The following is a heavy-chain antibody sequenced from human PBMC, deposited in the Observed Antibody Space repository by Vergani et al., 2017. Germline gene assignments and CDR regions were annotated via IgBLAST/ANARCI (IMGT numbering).Heavy chain of an antibody. CDR1: GGTFSSYA. J-gene: IGHJ4*02. CDR2: SIPIFGTA. V-gene: IGHV1-69*01. CDR3: AREATILSFGDYFDD. Sequence: QVQLVQSGAEVKKPGSSVKVSCKASGGTFSSYAISWVRQGTGQGLEWMGGSIPIFGTAKYAQKFQGRVTITADESTRTGYMELSSLRSEDTAVYYCAREATILSFGDYFDDWGQGTLVTVSS. D-gene: IGHD5-24*01.